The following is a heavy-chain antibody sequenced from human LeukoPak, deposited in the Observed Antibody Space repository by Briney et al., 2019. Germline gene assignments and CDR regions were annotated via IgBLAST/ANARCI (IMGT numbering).Heavy chain of an antibody. V-gene: IGHV3-30*04. Sequence: GGSLRLSCAASGFTFSSYAMHWVRQAPGKGLEWVAVISYDGSNKYYADSVKGRFTISRDNSKNTLYLEMNSLRAEDTALYYCVRKDITMGRGVILGAFDIWGQGAMVTVSS. J-gene: IGHJ3*02. D-gene: IGHD3-10*01. CDR3: VRKDITMGRGVILGAFDI. CDR1: GFTFSSYA. CDR2: ISYDGSNK.